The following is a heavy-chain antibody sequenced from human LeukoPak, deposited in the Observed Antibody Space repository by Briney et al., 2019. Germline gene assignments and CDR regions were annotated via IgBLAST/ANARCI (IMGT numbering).Heavy chain of an antibody. J-gene: IGHJ4*02. CDR3: ARDATVTTGY. D-gene: IGHD4-17*01. CDR1: GFTFSSYS. V-gene: IGHV3-21*01. CDR2: ISSSSSYI. Sequence: PGGSLRLSCAASGFTFSSYSMKWVRQAPGKGLEWVSSISSSSSYIYYADSVKGRFTISRDNAKSSLYLQMNSLRAEDTAVYYCARDATVTTGYWGQGTLVTVSS.